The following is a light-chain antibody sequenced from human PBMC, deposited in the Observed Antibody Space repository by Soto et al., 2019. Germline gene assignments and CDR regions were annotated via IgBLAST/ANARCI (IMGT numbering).Light chain of an antibody. Sequence: DFQMTQSPSTLSASVGDRVTITCRASQNINNWVAWYQQKPGKPPKFLIYDASTLQRGVSSRFSGSGFGTEFSLTINSLQPDDSRSYYCQHTRTFGQGTKVEVK. CDR1: QNINNW. CDR2: DAS. J-gene: IGKJ1*01. CDR3: QHTRT. V-gene: IGKV1-5*01.